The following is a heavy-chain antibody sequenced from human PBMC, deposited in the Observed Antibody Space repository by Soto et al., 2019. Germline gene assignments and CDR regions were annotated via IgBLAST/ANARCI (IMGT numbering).Heavy chain of an antibody. Sequence: QVQLVQSGAEVKKPGSSVKVSCKASGGTFGSYTFSWVRQAPGQGLEWMGRIIPMLGIANYAQKFQGRVTIPADKSTSTHYMELSSLRAEDTAVYYCANRGYSYGFVIYWGQGTLVTVSS. V-gene: IGHV1-69*02. D-gene: IGHD5-18*01. J-gene: IGHJ4*02. CDR1: GGTFGSYT. CDR2: IIPMLGIA. CDR3: ANRGYSYGFVIY.